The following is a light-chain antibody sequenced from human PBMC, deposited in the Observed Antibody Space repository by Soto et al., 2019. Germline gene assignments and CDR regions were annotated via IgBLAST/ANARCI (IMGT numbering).Light chain of an antibody. CDR2: GSF. Sequence: EIVLTQSPGTLSLSPGERASLSCRASQNVASNYLAWYQQKPGQAPRLLIYGSFSTAPGSPDRFSGSGSGTDFTLTISRLEPEDFAVYYCQQYHSSPVTFGQGTKVEIK. J-gene: IGKJ1*01. V-gene: IGKV3-20*01. CDR1: QNVASNY. CDR3: QQYHSSPVT.